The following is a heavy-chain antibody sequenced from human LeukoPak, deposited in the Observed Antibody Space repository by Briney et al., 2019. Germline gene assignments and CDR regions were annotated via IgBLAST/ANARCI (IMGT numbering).Heavy chain of an antibody. CDR2: IWYDGSNK. J-gene: IGHJ4*02. CDR3: ATNQIMIREYYFDY. CDR1: GFIFRNCA. V-gene: IGHV3-33*08. D-gene: IGHD3-16*01. Sequence: PGRSLRLSCAASGFIFRNCAMHWVRQAPGKGLEWVAVIWYDGSNKYYADSVKGRFTISRDNSKNTLYLQMNSLRAEDTAVYYCATNQIMIREYYFDYWGQGTLVTVSS.